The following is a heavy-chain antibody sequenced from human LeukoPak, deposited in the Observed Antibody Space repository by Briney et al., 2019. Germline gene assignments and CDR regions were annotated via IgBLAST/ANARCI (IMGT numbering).Heavy chain of an antibody. CDR2: IIPIFGTA. CDR3: ARCHGSGSSHLFDY. J-gene: IGHJ4*02. D-gene: IGHD3-10*01. CDR1: GGTFSSYA. V-gene: IGHV1-69*13. Sequence: VASVKVSCKASGGTFSSYAISWVRQAPGQGLEWMGGIIPIFGTANYAQKFQGRVTITADESTSTAYMELSSLRSEDTAVYYCARCHGSGSSHLFDYWGQGTLVTVSS.